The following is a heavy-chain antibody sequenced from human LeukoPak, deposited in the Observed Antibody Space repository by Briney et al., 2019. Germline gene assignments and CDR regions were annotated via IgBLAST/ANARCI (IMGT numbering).Heavy chain of an antibody. Sequence: GGSLRLSCAASGFTFSSYSMNWVRQAPGKGLEWVSSISSSSSYTNYAGSVKGRFTISRDNAENSLFLQMNSLRAEDTAVYYCARDAPGDNPIDYWGQGTLVTVSS. CDR2: ISSSSSYT. J-gene: IGHJ4*02. V-gene: IGHV3-21*01. D-gene: IGHD4-17*01. CDR3: ARDAPGDNPIDY. CDR1: GFTFSSYS.